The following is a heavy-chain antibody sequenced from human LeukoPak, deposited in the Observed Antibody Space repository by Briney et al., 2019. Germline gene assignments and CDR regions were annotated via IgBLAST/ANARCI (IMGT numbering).Heavy chain of an antibody. J-gene: IGHJ3*02. Sequence: GASVKVSCKASGYSFTDYYIHWVRQAPGQGLEWMGWINTKSGGAHYPQKFQGRVTMSREASISTAFLDLSRLTSDDTAVYFCARLITIINDAFDIWGQGTLFTVSS. CDR3: ARLITIINDAFDI. V-gene: IGHV1-2*02. D-gene: IGHD3-22*01. CDR1: GYSFTDYY. CDR2: INTKSGGA.